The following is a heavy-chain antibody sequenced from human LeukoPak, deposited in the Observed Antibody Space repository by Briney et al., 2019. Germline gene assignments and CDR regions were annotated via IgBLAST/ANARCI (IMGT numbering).Heavy chain of an antibody. J-gene: IGHJ4*02. Sequence: GGSLRLSCAASGFTFSSYAMSWVRQAPGKGLEWVSAISGSGGSTYYADSVKGRFTISRGNSKNTLYLQMNSLRAEDTAVYYCAKVRDTIFGVVGGYYFDYWGQGTLVTVSS. CDR1: GFTFSSYA. CDR3: AKVRDTIFGVVGGYYFDY. D-gene: IGHD3-3*01. V-gene: IGHV3-23*01. CDR2: ISGSGGST.